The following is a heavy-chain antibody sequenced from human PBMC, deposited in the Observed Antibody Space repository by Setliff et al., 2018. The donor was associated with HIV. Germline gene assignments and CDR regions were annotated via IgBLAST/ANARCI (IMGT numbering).Heavy chain of an antibody. CDR3: VHVSYYREVYFDA. J-gene: IGHJ4*01. CDR1: GFSLASTGVG. CDR2: IYWDDDV. Sequence: SGPTLVNPPQTLTLTCTVSGFSLASTGVGVGWVRQPPGEGLEWLALIYWDDDVRYKPSLKSRLTITKDTSKNQVDLTMSNMDPVDTATYFCVHVSYYREVYFDAWGQGILVTSPQ. D-gene: IGHD3-10*01. V-gene: IGHV2-5*02.